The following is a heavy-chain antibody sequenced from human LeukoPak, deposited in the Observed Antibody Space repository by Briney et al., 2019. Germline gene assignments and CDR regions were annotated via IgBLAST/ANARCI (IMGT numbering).Heavy chain of an antibody. CDR2: INHSGST. D-gene: IGHD3-22*01. CDR1: GGSFSGYY. Sequence: SGTLSLTCAVYGGSFSGYYWSWIRQPPGKGLECVWEINHSGSTNYNPPLKSRVNISVDTSKNQFSLTLSSVAAADTAVYYCARGSSRYYYDSSGHSYWGQGTLVTVSS. V-gene: IGHV4-34*01. CDR3: ARGSSRYYYDSSGHSY. J-gene: IGHJ4*02.